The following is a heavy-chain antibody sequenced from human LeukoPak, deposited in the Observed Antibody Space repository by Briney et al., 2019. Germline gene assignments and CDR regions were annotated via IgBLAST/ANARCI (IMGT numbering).Heavy chain of an antibody. CDR3: ARDRGGGHMDV. Sequence: GGSLRLSCAASGFTFSTYDMHWVRQATGRGLEWVSAIDTTGDTYYPGSVKGRFTISRENAKNSLYLQMNSLRAGDTAVYYCARDRGGGHMDVWGKGTTVTISS. D-gene: IGHD2-15*01. J-gene: IGHJ6*03. CDR1: GFTFSTYD. CDR2: IDTTGDT. V-gene: IGHV3-13*01.